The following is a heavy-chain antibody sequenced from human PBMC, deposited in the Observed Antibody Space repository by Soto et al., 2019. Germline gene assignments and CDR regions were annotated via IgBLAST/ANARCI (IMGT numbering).Heavy chain of an antibody. Sequence: GGSLRLSCAASGFSFSSYAMHWVRQAPGKGLEWVASISYGGTNKYYADSVKGRFTISRDNSENTLYLQMNSLRPEDTAVFYCASAGGDGFNLIFFFDYWGLGTLVTVSS. CDR2: ISYGGTNK. V-gene: IGHV3-30-3*01. J-gene: IGHJ4*02. D-gene: IGHD2-21*01. CDR1: GFSFSSYA. CDR3: ASAGGDGFNLIFFFDY.